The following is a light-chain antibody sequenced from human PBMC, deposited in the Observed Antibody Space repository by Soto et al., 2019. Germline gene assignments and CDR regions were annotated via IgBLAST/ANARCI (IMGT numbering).Light chain of an antibody. J-gene: IGLJ1*01. V-gene: IGLV2-8*01. CDR3: SSYVGSNIYV. Sequence: VLTQPPSASGSPGQSVTFSCTGTSSDVGRYDYVSWYQQHPGKAPKLLIYGVTRRPSGVPHRFSGSKSGNTASLTVSGLQAEDEAYYYCSSYVGSNIYVFGTGTKVTVL. CDR2: GVT. CDR1: SSDVGRYDY.